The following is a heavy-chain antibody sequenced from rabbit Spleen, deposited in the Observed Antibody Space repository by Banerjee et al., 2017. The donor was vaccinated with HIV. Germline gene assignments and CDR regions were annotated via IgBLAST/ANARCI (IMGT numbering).Heavy chain of an antibody. Sequence: QERLVESGGGLVKPEGSLKLSCTASGFSFSNKAVMCWVRQAPGKGLEWIACIVNGDGSTYYASWAKGRFTISKTSSTTVTLQMTSLTAADTATYFCARDGAGGSYFALWGQGTLVTVS. CDR1: GFSFSNKAV. D-gene: IGHD8-1*01. CDR2: IVNGDGST. V-gene: IGHV1S45*01. CDR3: ARDGAGGSYFAL. J-gene: IGHJ3*01.